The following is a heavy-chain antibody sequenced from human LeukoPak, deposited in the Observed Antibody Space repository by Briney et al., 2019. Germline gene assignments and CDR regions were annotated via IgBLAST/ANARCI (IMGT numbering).Heavy chain of an antibody. V-gene: IGHV3-43*02. Sequence: GGSLRLSCVASGLNFDDSAMLWVRQAPGKGLEWVSLISADGGSTFSADSVKRRYSISRDNNKNSLLLEMNSLRSEDTAMYYCAKESGKFDYWGQGTLVAVSS. CDR2: ISADGGST. CDR1: GLNFDDSA. J-gene: IGHJ4*02. CDR3: AKESGKFDY.